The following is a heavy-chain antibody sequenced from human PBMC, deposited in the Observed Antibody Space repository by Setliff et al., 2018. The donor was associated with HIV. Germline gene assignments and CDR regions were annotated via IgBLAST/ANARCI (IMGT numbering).Heavy chain of an antibody. CDR2: IYHTGRT. D-gene: IGHD6-13*01. Sequence: PSETLSLTCSVSGGSIDNNKYYWTWIRQPPGKGLEWTGSIYHTGRTYYNRSLESRLTISIDTSKNQFSLKLTSVTAADTAMYYCARGDVSTWYAFDLWGQGTMVTVSS. CDR3: ARGDVSTWYAFDL. J-gene: IGHJ3*01. V-gene: IGHV4-39*01. CDR1: GGSIDNNKYY.